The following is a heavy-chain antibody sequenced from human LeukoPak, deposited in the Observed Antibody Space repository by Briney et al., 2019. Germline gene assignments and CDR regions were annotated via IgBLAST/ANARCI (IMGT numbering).Heavy chain of an antibody. CDR1: GYTFTGYY. CDR2: MNPNSGNT. J-gene: IGHJ3*02. Sequence: ASVKVSCKASGYTFTGYYMHWVRQATGQGLEWMGWMNPNSGNTGYAQKFQGRVTITRNTSISTAYMELSSLRSEDTAVYYCARASTRAFDIWGQGTMVTVSS. CDR3: ARASTRAFDI. V-gene: IGHV1-8*03.